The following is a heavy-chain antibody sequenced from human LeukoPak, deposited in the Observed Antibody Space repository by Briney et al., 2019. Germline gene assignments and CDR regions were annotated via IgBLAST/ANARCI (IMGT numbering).Heavy chain of an antibody. J-gene: IGHJ4*02. CDR1: GFTFSSYE. Sequence: PGGSLRLSCAASGFTFSSYEMNWVRQAPGKGLEWVSYISSSGSTIYYADSVKGRFTISRDNAKNSLYLQMNSLRAEDTAVYYCASGGDILTGYYSMVFDYWGQGTLVTVSS. CDR2: ISSSGSTI. D-gene: IGHD3-9*01. CDR3: ASGGDILTGYYSMVFDY. V-gene: IGHV3-48*03.